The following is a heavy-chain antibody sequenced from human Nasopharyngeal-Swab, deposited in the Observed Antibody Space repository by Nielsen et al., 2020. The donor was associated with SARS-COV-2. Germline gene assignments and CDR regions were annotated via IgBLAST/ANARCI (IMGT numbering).Heavy chain of an antibody. V-gene: IGHV3-23*01. CDR1: GFTFSSYA. Sequence: GGSRLSCAASGFTFSSYAMSWVRQAPGKGLEWVSAISGSGGSTYYADSVKGRFTISRGNSKNTLYLQMNSLRAEDTAVYYCAKGNYAYYYYYYMDVWGKGTTVTVSS. CDR2: ISGSGGST. CDR3: AKGNYAYYYYYYMDV. J-gene: IGHJ6*03. D-gene: IGHD4-11*01.